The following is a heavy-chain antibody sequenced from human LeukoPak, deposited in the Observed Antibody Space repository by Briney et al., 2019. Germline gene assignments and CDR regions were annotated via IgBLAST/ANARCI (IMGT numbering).Heavy chain of an antibody. V-gene: IGHV3-23*01. J-gene: IGHJ6*02. CDR1: GFTFSNYA. D-gene: IGHD5-12*01. CDR3: AKVSSGGDDWHYYYGMDV. CDR2: ISGICGST. Sequence: GGSLRLSCVASGFTFSNYAMSWVRQAPGKALECVSAISGICGSTYYADALKGRFTISRDNSNTTLSVQINSLTAEDTAVFYCAKVSSGGDDWHYYYGMDVWGQGAAVTVTS.